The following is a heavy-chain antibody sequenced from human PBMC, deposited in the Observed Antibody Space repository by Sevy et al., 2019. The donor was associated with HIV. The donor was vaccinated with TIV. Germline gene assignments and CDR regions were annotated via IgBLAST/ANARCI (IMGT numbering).Heavy chain of an antibody. V-gene: IGHV3-21*01. D-gene: IGHD3-10*01. CDR3: SSLPGSGSSPDMDV. Sequence: GGSLRLSCAASGLTFSSYSMNWVRQAPGKGLEWVSSISSSSSYIYYADSVKGRFTISRDNAKNSLYLQMNSLRAEDTAVYYCSSLPGSGSSPDMDVWGQGTTVTVSS. J-gene: IGHJ6*02. CDR1: GLTFSSYS. CDR2: ISSSSSYI.